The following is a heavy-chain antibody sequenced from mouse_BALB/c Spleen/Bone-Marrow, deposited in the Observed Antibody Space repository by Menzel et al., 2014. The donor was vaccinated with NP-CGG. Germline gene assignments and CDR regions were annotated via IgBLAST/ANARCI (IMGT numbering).Heavy chain of an antibody. CDR2: IWSGGST. D-gene: IGHD2-14*01. J-gene: IGHJ4*01. CDR3: ARMDRSSYAMDY. V-gene: IGHV2-2*02. CDR1: GFSLTGYG. Sequence: VQRVESGPGLVQPSQSLSITCTVSGFSLTGYGVHWVRQSPGKGLEWLGVIWSGGSTDYNAAFKSRLSISKDNSKSQVFFKMNSLQPNDTAIYYCARMDRSSYAMDYWGQGTSVTVSS.